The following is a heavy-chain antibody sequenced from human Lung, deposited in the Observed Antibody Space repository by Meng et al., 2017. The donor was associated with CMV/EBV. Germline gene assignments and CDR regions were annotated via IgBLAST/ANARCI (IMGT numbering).Heavy chain of an antibody. V-gene: IGHV1-2*02. CDR3: ARGSFHFTSKVVLTPGGDAFDL. CDR2: VNPNRGGT. D-gene: IGHD4/OR15-4a*01. Sequence: ASVKVSCKACEYTFTGYYIHWVRQAPGQGLEWMGWVNPNRGGTSSAQKPQGRVTMTRDTSISTAYMELSSLTPDDTAMFYCARGSFHFTSKVVLTPGGDAFDLWXQGTXVTVSS. J-gene: IGHJ3*01. CDR1: EYTFTGYY.